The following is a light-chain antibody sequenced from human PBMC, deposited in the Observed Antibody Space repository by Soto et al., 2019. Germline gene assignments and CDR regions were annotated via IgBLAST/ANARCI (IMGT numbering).Light chain of an antibody. Sequence: EIVLTQSPGTLSLSPGERATLSCRASQSVSSSYLAWYQQKPGQAPRLLIYGTSSRATAIPDRFSGSLSGTDFTLTNSRREPEDFAVYYCQQYGSSSWTFGQGTKVDIK. CDR2: GTS. V-gene: IGKV3-20*01. CDR1: QSVSSSY. J-gene: IGKJ1*01. CDR3: QQYGSSSWT.